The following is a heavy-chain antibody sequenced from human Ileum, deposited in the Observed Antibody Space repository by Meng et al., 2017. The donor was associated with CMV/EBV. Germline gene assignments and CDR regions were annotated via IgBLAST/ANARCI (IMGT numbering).Heavy chain of an antibody. D-gene: IGHD6-19*01. CDR2: ISANGGYA. V-gene: IGHV3-11*05. CDR1: GFTLGDYY. J-gene: IGHJ4*02. CDR3: ARGLGGYNTAWYASEF. Sequence: QVQLVESGGGLVTPGGSLRLSCEASGFTLGDYYMNWIRQAPGKGLEYVSYISANGGYANYAASVKGRFTISRDNAKNLLYLQMDNLRADDTAVYYCARGLGGYNTAWYASEFWGQGTLVTVSS.